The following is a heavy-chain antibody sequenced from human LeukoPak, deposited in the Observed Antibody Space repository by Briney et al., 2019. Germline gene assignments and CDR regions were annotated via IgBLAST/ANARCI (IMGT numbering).Heavy chain of an antibody. CDR3: ARGGTFGGVIPTRFDY. J-gene: IGHJ4*02. D-gene: IGHD3-16*02. V-gene: IGHV1-69*13. CDR1: GGTFSSYA. Sequence: SVKVSCKASGGTFSSYAISWVRQAPGQGLEWMGGIIPIFGTANYAQKSQGRVTITADESTSTAYMELSSLRSEDTAVYYCARGGTFGGVIPTRFDYWGQGTLVTVSS. CDR2: IIPIFGTA.